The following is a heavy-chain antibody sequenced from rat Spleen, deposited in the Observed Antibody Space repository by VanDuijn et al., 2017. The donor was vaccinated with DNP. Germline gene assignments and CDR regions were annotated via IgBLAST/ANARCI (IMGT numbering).Heavy chain of an antibody. CDR1: GYTLTSYY. V-gene: IGHV1-43*01. Sequence: QVQLQQSGAELARPGSSVKISCKASGYTLTSYYIGWIKQTTGQGLEYIGYIYTGSGGTNYNEKFKGKATLTVDKSSSTAFMQLSSLTPDDSAVYYCARRRLPYWYFDFWGPGTMVTVSS. CDR3: ARRRLPYWYFDF. J-gene: IGHJ1*01. CDR2: IYTGSGGT. D-gene: IGHD1-4*01.